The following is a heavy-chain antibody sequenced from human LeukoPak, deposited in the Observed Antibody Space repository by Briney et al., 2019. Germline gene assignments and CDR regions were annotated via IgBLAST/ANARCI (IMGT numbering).Heavy chain of an antibody. V-gene: IGHV4-4*07. CDR1: GGSISSYY. CDR3: ARSRYYYGSGSSNYYYYYYMDA. J-gene: IGHJ6*03. Sequence: SETLSLTCTVSGGSISSYYWSWIRQPAGKGLEWIGRIYTSGSTNYNPSLKSRVSMSVDTSKNQFSLKLSSVTAADTAVYYCARSRYYYGSGSSNYYYYYYMDAWGKGTTVTVSS. D-gene: IGHD3-10*01. CDR2: IYTSGST.